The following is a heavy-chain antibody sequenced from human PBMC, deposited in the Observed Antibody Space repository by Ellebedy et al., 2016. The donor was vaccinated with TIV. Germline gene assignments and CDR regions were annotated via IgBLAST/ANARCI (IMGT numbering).Heavy chain of an antibody. CDR1: GFTFSDYY. CDR2: ISSSGSTI. CDR3: ARGRDGYNYYYYGMDV. J-gene: IGHJ6*02. D-gene: IGHD5-24*01. V-gene: IGHV3-11*01. Sequence: GESLKISCAASGFTFSDYYMSWIRQAPGKGLEWVSYISSSGSTIYYADSVKGRFTISRDNAKNSLYLQMNSLRAEDTAVYYCARGRDGYNYYYYGMDVWGQGTTVTVSS.